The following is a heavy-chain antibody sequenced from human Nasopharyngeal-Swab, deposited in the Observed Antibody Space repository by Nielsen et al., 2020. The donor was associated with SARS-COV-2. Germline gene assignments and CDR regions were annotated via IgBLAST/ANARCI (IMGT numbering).Heavy chain of an antibody. V-gene: IGHV3-33*01. D-gene: IGHD6-13*01. Sequence: GESLKISCAASGFTFSSYGMHWVRQAPGKGLEWVAVIWYDGSNKYYADSVKGRFTTSRDNSKNTLYLQMNSLRAEDTAVYYCARDLGGAAAGTDYWGQGTLVTVSS. J-gene: IGHJ4*02. CDR1: GFTFSSYG. CDR3: ARDLGGAAAGTDY. CDR2: IWYDGSNK.